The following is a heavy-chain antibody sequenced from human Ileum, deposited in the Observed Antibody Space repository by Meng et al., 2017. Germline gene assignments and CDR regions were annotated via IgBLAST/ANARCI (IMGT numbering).Heavy chain of an antibody. CDR2: MHYSGTT. V-gene: IGHV4-4*02. J-gene: IGHJ4*02. Sequence: QVQLQESGPGLVKPSGTLSLTCAVSGGSISSSIWWSWIRQPPETGLGWIGEMHYSGTTNYSPSLKSRLSISVDKSKNQFSLKLQSVTAADTAVNFCARGVVSGSHYNTYWGQGSLVTVSS. CDR3: ARGVVSGSHYNTY. CDR1: GGSISSSIW. D-gene: IGHD3-10*01.